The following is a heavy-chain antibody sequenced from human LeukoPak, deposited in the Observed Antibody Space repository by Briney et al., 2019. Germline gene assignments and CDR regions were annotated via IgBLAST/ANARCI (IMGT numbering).Heavy chain of an antibody. CDR1: GGSISNYF. CDR2: ITYSGST. D-gene: IGHD6-19*01. J-gene: IGHJ4*02. V-gene: IGHV4-59*01. CDR3: VRHTTSGWYQVVY. Sequence: SETLSLTCSVSGGSISNYFWSWIRQPPGKGLEWIGFITYSGSTDHNPSLKSRVTISVDASKNQFSLKLTSVTAADTAVYYCVRHTTSGWYQVVYWGQGTLVTVSS.